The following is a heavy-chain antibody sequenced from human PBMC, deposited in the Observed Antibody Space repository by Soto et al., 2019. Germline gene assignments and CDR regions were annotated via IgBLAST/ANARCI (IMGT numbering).Heavy chain of an antibody. J-gene: IGHJ5*02. CDR1: GFTFSSYD. CDR2: IGTAGDT. Sequence: GGSLRLSCAASGFTFSSYDMHWVRQATGKGLEWVSAIGTAGDTYYPGSVKGRFTISRENAKNSLYLQMNSLRAEDTAVYYCARDKNYHWFAPWGQGTLVTVSS. CDR3: ARDKNYHWFAP. D-gene: IGHD1-7*01. V-gene: IGHV3-13*01.